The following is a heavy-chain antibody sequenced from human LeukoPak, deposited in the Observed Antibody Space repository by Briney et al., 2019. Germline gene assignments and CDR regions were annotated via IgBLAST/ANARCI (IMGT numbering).Heavy chain of an antibody. D-gene: IGHD5-24*01. J-gene: IGHJ4*02. V-gene: IGHV3-30*18. CDR1: GFTFSSYG. Sequence: PGRSLRLSCAASGFTFSSYGMPWVRQAPGKGLEWVAVISYDGSNKYYADSVKGRFTISRDNSKNTLYLQMNSLRAEDTAVYYCAKDLEMATADYWGQGTLVTVSS. CDR3: AKDLEMATADY. CDR2: ISYDGSNK.